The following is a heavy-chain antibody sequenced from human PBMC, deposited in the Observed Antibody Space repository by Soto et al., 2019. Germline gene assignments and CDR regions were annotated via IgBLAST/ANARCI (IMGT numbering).Heavy chain of an antibody. J-gene: IGHJ4*02. V-gene: IGHV4-4*07. Sequence: SETLSLTFTVSGGSINCYYWTWIRQPAGKGLEWIGRIYTSGTTSYNPSLKSRVTMSLDTSKNQFSLRLTSVTAADTAVYYCARDSVGISSPGVYWGRGTLVTVS. CDR1: GGSINCYY. D-gene: IGHD1-26*01. CDR3: ARDSVGISSPGVY. CDR2: IYTSGTT.